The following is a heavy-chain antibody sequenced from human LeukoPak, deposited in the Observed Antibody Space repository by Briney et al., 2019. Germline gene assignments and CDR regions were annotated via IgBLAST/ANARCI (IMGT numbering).Heavy chain of an antibody. V-gene: IGHV3-7*01. Sequence: GGSLRLSCAASGFTFSRYWMSWVRQAPGKGLEWVANIKQDGSEKYYVDSVKGRFTISRDNAKNSLYLQMNSLRAEDTAVYYCARGMVLRYFDWLPVNYFDYWGQGTLVTVSS. CDR2: IKQDGSEK. D-gene: IGHD3-9*01. CDR3: ARGMVLRYFDWLPVNYFDY. J-gene: IGHJ4*02. CDR1: GFTFSRYW.